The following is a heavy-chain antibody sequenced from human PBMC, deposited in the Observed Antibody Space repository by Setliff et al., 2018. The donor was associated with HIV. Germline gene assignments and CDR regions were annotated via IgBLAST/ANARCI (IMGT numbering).Heavy chain of an antibody. Sequence: SETLSLTCAVYGGSISGYYGSWSRQSPGKGLEWIGEINHSGSTNFNPSLKSRVTISLDTSKNQFSLRLSSVTAADTAVYYCAREPPNFAPYYYYSRGYGDFWGKGTTVTVSS. CDR1: GGSISGYY. D-gene: IGHD3-22*01. J-gene: IGHJ6*04. CDR2: INHSGST. CDR3: AREPPNFAPYYYYSRGYGDF. V-gene: IGHV4-34*01.